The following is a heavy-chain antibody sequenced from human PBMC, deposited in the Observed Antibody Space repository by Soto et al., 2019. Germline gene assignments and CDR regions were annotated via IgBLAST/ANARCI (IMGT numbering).Heavy chain of an antibody. Sequence: SETLSLTCTVSGGSISSGGYYWSWIRQQPGKVLEWIGYIYYSGSTYYNPSLKSRVTISVDTSKNQFSLKLSSVTAADTAVYYCARGLIWSAEASYYHGMDVWGQGTTVTVSS. V-gene: IGHV4-31*03. CDR2: IYYSGST. J-gene: IGHJ6*02. CDR3: ARGLIWSAEASYYHGMDV. D-gene: IGHD3-10*01. CDR1: GGSISSGGYY.